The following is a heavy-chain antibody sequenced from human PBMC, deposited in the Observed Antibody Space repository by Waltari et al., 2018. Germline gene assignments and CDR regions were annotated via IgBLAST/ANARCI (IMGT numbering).Heavy chain of an antibody. CDR2: TSYDGTKI. CDR3: AKDLGIALANLDS. Sequence: QVQLVESGGGVVQPGRSLRLSCAASGFTFSIFGMHWVRQAPGKGLWWVAGTSYDGTKISYADSVRGRFTISRDNSENTLYLQLNSLRAEDTAVYYCAKDLGIALANLDSWGQGTLVTVAS. J-gene: IGHJ4*02. D-gene: IGHD6-13*01. CDR1: GFTFSIFG. V-gene: IGHV3-30*18.